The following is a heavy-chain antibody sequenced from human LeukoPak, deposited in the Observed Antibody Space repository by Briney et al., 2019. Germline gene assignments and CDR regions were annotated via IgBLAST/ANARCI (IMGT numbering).Heavy chain of an antibody. J-gene: IGHJ5*02. Sequence: ASVKVSCKASGYTFTSYDINWVRQATGQGLEWMGWMNPNSGNTGYAQKFQGRVTMTRNTSISTAYMELSSLRSEDTAVYYCARDHSMTVGGTTAWWFDPWGQGTLVTVSS. V-gene: IGHV1-8*01. D-gene: IGHD3-22*01. CDR1: GYTFTSYD. CDR3: ARDHSMTVGGTTAWWFDP. CDR2: MNPNSGNT.